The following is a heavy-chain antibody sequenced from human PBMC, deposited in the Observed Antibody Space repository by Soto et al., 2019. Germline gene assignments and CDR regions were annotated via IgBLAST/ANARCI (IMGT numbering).Heavy chain of an antibody. D-gene: IGHD6-13*01. J-gene: IGHJ6*02. CDR1: GFTFEDYP. CDR2: ISWNSGSI. V-gene: IGHV3-9*01. CDR3: AKVVAATAGGMDV. Sequence: EVQLVESGGGLVQPGRSLRLSCAASGFTFEDYPMHWVRQAPGKGLEWVSGISWNSGSIVYADSVKGRFTISRDNAKNSLYLQMNSLSTEDTAVYYCAKVVAATAGGMDVWGQGTTVTVSS.